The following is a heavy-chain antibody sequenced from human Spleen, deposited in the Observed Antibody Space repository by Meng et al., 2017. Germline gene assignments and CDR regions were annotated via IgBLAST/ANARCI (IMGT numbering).Heavy chain of an antibody. V-gene: IGHV4-34*01. J-gene: IGHJ4*02. CDR3: ARHPLWGAGRPGIDY. CDR1: GGSFSGYY. CDR2: INHSGST. Sequence: QVQLQQWGAGLLKPSETLSLTCAVYGGSFSGYYWSWIRQPPGKGLEWIGEINHSGSTNYNPSLKSRVTISVDTSKNQFSLKLSSVTAADTAVYSCARHPLWGAGRPGIDYWGQGTLVTVSS. D-gene: IGHD6-6*01.